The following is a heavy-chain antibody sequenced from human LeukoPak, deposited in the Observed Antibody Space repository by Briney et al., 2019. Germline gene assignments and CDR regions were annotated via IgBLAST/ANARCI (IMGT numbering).Heavy chain of an antibody. CDR3: SSRPPNSYDASGYHFEN. Sequence: PGGSLKHSCAASGFTFSASAMHWVRHASGKGLEWVGRVRSTANSYATSYAASVEGRVTISRDDSKNTAYLQMNSLKTEDTAVYYCSSRPPNSYDASGYHFENWGQGTLVTVSS. CDR2: VRSTANSYAT. CDR1: GFTFSASA. V-gene: IGHV3-73*01. J-gene: IGHJ4*02. D-gene: IGHD3-22*01.